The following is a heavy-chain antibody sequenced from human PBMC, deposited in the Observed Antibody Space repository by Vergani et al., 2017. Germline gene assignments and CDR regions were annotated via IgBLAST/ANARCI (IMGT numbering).Heavy chain of an antibody. CDR1: GFTFSDYY. J-gene: IGHJ5*02. D-gene: IGHD3-16*02. Sequence: VQLVESGGGLVKPGGSLRLSCAASGFTFSDYYMSWIRQAPGKGLEWVAVISYDGSNKYYADSVKGRFTIARDNSKNTLYLQMNSLRAEDTAVCYCARDRTDYDYVWGSYRPADDWFDPWGQGTLVTVSS. CDR3: ARDRTDYDYVWGSYRPADDWFDP. CDR2: ISYDGSNK. V-gene: IGHV3-30-3*01.